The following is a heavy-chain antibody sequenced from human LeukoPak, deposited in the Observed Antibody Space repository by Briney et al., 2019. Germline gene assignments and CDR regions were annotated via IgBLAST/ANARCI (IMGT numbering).Heavy chain of an antibody. D-gene: IGHD5-12*01. J-gene: IGHJ4*02. CDR2: IKSDGSST. Sequence: GGSLRLSCAASGFTLSSYWMHWVRQAPGKGLVWVSHIKSDGSSTSYADSVKGRFTISRDNAKNTLYLQMNSLRAEDTAVYYCARDRGYTQDYWGLGTLVTVSS. CDR3: ARDRGYTQDY. CDR1: GFTLSSYW. V-gene: IGHV3-74*01.